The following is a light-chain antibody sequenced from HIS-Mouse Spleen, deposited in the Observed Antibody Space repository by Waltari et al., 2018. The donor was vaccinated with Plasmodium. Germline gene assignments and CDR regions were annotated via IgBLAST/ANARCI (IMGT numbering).Light chain of an antibody. CDR2: DET. Sequence: DIQMTQSPSCLSASVGARVTITCQASQDISNYLNWYQQKPGKAPKLLIYDETNLETGVPSRFSGSGSGTDFTFTISSLQPEDIATYYCQQYDNLPPYTFGQGTKLEIK. J-gene: IGKJ2*01. V-gene: IGKV1-33*01. CDR1: QDISNY. CDR3: QQYDNLPPYT.